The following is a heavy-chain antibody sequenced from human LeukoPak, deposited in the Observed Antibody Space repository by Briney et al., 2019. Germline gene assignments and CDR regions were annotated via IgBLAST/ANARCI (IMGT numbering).Heavy chain of an antibody. CDR3: ARGLVLAKYYFDY. V-gene: IGHV4-59*12. CDR2: IYYSGST. Sequence: SETLSLACTVSGGSISSYYWSWIRQPPGKGLEWIGYIYYSGSTNYNPSLKSRVTISVDTSKNQFSLKLSSVTAADTAVYYCARGLVLAKYYFDYWGQGTLVTVSS. CDR1: GGSISSYY. J-gene: IGHJ4*02. D-gene: IGHD3-3*02.